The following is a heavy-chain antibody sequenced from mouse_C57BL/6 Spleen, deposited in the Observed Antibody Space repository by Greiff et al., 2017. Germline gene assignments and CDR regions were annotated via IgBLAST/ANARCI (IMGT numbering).Heavy chain of an antibody. V-gene: IGHV1-62-2*01. Sequence: VQLQESGAELVKPGASVKLSCKASGYTFTEYTIHWVKQRSGQGLEWIGWFYPGSGSIKYNEKFKDKATLTADKSSSTVYMELSRLTSEDSAVYFCARHEVADYYGSSSYYFDYWGQGTTLTVSS. CDR3: ARHEVADYYGSSSYYFDY. CDR1: GYTFTEYT. J-gene: IGHJ2*01. D-gene: IGHD1-1*01. CDR2: FYPGSGSI.